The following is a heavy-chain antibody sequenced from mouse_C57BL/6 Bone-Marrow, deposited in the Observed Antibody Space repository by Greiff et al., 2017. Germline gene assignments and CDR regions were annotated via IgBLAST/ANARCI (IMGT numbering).Heavy chain of an antibody. Sequence: VQLQQSGPVLVKPGASVKMSCKASGYTFTDYYMNWVKQSHGKSLEWIGVIHPYNGGTSYNQKFKGKATLTVDKSSSPAYMALNSLTSEDSAVYYCARGGSPYYFDYWSQGTTLTVSS. CDR2: IHPYNGGT. V-gene: IGHV1-19*01. D-gene: IGHD1-1*01. CDR3: ARGGSPYYFDY. CDR1: GYTFTDYY. J-gene: IGHJ2*01.